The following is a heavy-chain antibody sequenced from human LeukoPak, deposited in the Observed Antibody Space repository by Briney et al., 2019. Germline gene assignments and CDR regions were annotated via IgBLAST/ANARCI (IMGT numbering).Heavy chain of an antibody. D-gene: IGHD2-2*01. CDR3: ARALSSVGYCSSTSCYAAGRYYYGMDV. V-gene: IGHV4-39*07. Sequence: SETLSLTCTVSGGSISSSAYYWGWIRQPPGKGLEWIGSIYYSGSTNYNPSLKSRVTISVDTSKNQFSLKLSSVTAADTAVYYCARALSSVGYCSSTSCYAAGRYYYGMDVWGQGTTVTVSS. J-gene: IGHJ6*02. CDR1: GGSISSSAYY. CDR2: IYYSGST.